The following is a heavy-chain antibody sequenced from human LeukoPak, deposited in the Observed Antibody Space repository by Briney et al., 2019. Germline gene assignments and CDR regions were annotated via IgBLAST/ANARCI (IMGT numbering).Heavy chain of an antibody. Sequence: GGSLRLSCAASGFTFSSYSMNWVRQAPGKGLEWVSSISSSSSYIYYADSVKGRFTISRDNAKNPLYPQMNSLRAEDTAVYYCARDYGSGSPFDYWGQGTLVTVSS. J-gene: IGHJ4*02. CDR2: ISSSSSYI. D-gene: IGHD3-10*01. CDR1: GFTFSSYS. V-gene: IGHV3-21*01. CDR3: ARDYGSGSPFDY.